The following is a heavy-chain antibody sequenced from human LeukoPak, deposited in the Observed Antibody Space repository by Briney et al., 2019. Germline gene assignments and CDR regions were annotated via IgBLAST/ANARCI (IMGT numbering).Heavy chain of an antibody. V-gene: IGHV3-23*01. D-gene: IGHD5-12*01. CDR3: AKDFRVVATIPGYFDY. CDR1: GLTFSIYS. J-gene: IGHJ4*02. Sequence: GGSLRLSCAASGLTFSIYSMNWVRQAPGKGLEWVSAISGSGGSTYYADSVKGRFTISRDNSKNTLYLQMNSLRAEDTAVYYCAKDFRVVATIPGYFDYWGQGTLVTVSS. CDR2: ISGSGGST.